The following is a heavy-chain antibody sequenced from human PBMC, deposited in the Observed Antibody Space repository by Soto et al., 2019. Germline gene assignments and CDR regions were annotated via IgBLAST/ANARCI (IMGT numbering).Heavy chain of an antibody. J-gene: IGHJ4*02. CDR1: GFTFSSYA. D-gene: IGHD3-9*01. CDR3: AKDLRYFDYSDFDY. CDR2: ISGSGGST. V-gene: IGHV3-23*01. Sequence: PAGSLRLSCAASGFTFSSYAMSWVRQAPGKGLEWVSAISGSGGSTYYADSVKGRFTISRDNSKNTLYLQMNSLRAEDTAVYYCAKDLRYFDYSDFDYWGQGTLVTVSS.